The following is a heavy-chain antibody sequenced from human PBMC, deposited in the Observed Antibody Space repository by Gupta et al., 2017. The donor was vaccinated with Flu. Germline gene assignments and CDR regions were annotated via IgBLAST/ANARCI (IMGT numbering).Heavy chain of an antibody. CDR2: IIPILGIA. Sequence: QVQLVQSGAEVKKPGSSVKVSCKASGGTFSSYTISWVRQAPGQGLEWMGRIIPILGIANYAQKFQGRVTITADKSTSTAYMELSSLRSEDTAVYYCARSYSGSYNWFDPWGQGTLVTVSS. D-gene: IGHD1-26*01. CDR1: GGTFSSYT. J-gene: IGHJ5*02. V-gene: IGHV1-69*02. CDR3: ARSYSGSYNWFDP.